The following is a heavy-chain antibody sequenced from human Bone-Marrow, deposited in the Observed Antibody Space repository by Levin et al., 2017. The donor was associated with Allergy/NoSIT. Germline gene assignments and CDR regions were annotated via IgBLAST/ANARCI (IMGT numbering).Heavy chain of an antibody. CDR3: ARDGDAVAGPWAWFDP. Sequence: GGSLRLSCAASGFTFSSYWMSWVRQAPGKGLEWVANIKQDGSEKYYVDSVKGRFTISRDNAKNSLYLQMNSLRAEDTAVYYCARDGDAVAGPWAWFDPWGQGTLVTVSS. V-gene: IGHV3-7*01. D-gene: IGHD6-19*01. CDR1: GFTFSSYW. CDR2: IKQDGSEK. J-gene: IGHJ5*02.